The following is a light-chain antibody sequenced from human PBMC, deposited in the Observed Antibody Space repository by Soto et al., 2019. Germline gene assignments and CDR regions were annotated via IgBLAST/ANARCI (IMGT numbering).Light chain of an antibody. Sequence: DIQMTQSPSSLSASVGDRVTITCRASQGISNYLAWYQQKPGKVPTLLNYAASTLQAGVPSRFSGSGPGTASTPTISSLQPEDVATDDCQEDNSAPRTFGQGTKVEIK. J-gene: IGKJ1*01. V-gene: IGKV1-27*01. CDR1: QGISNY. CDR3: QEDNSAPRT. CDR2: AAS.